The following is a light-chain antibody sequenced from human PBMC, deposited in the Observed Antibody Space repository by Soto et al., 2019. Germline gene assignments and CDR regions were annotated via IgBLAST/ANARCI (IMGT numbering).Light chain of an antibody. V-gene: IGKV1-5*01. CDR1: QNVNNW. Sequence: DIQMTQFPSALSASVGDRVTITCRASQNVNNWLAWYQHKPGKAPQLLIYDASVLETGVPSRFSGSGSGTEFTLAISFLQSADFATYYCQQYNTYWTFGPGTKVEVK. CDR2: DAS. CDR3: QQYNTYWT. J-gene: IGKJ1*01.